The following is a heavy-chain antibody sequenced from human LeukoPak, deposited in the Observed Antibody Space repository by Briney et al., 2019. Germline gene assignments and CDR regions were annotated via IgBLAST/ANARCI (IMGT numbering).Heavy chain of an antibody. D-gene: IGHD5-24*01. Sequence: GASVKVSCKASGYTFTDCYMHWVRQAPGQGLEWMGWLNPNSGDTNYAQKFQGRVSMTRDSSISTAYMDLSDLRSDDTAVYSCARGRNIEMTTMCGGSDYWGQGTLVTVSS. J-gene: IGHJ4*02. CDR1: GYTFTDCY. CDR3: ARGRNIEMTTMCGGSDY. V-gene: IGHV1-2*02. CDR2: LNPNSGDT.